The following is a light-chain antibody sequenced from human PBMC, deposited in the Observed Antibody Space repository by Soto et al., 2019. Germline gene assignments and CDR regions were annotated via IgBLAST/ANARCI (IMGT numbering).Light chain of an antibody. J-gene: IGLJ1*01. Sequence: QSVLTQPPSASGTPGQRVTISCSGSSFNIGSNTVNWYQQLPGTAPKLLIYSNNQRPSGVPDRFSGSKSGTSASLAISGLQSEDEADYYCAAWDDSLNGPVFGTGTKVTV. CDR1: SFNIGSNT. CDR3: AAWDDSLNGPV. CDR2: SNN. V-gene: IGLV1-44*01.